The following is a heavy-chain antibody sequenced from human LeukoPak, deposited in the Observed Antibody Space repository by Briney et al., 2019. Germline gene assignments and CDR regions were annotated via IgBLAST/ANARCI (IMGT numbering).Heavy chain of an antibody. D-gene: IGHD3-9*01. V-gene: IGHV3-23*01. CDR3: AKASYYDILTGRDGYFDY. Sequence: GGSLRLSCAASGFTVSNNYMSWVRQAPGKGLEWVSAISGSGGSTYYADSVKGRFTISRDNSKNTLYLQMNSLRAEDTAVYYCAKASYYDILTGRDGYFDYWGQGTLVTVSS. CDR1: GFTVSNNY. CDR2: ISGSGGST. J-gene: IGHJ4*02.